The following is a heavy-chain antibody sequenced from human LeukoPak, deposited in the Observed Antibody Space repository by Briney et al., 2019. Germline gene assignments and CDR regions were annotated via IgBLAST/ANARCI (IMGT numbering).Heavy chain of an antibody. V-gene: IGHV4-34*01. Sequence: SETLSLTCAVYGGSFSGYYWSWIRQPPGKGREWIGEINHSGSTNYNPSLKSRVTISVDTSKNQFSLKLSSVTAADTAVYYCARGPRNDYGDNINLDYWGQGTLVTVSS. J-gene: IGHJ4*02. CDR1: GGSFSGYY. CDR2: INHSGST. D-gene: IGHD4-17*01. CDR3: ARGPRNDYGDNINLDY.